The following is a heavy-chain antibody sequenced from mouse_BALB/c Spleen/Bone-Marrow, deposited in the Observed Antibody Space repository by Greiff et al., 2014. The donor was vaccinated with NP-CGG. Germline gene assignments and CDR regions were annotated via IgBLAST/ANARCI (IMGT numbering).Heavy chain of an antibody. CDR3: ARITTATGAMDY. CDR2: IWADGST. V-gene: IGHV2-9*02. CDR1: GFSLTNYG. Sequence: QVQLKDSGPGQVAPSQSLSITRTVSGFSLTNYGVHWVRQPPGKGLEWLGVIWADGSTNYNSALMSRLSISKDNSKSQVFFKMNSLQTDDTAMYYCARITTATGAMDYWGQGTSVTVSS. D-gene: IGHD1-2*01. J-gene: IGHJ4*01.